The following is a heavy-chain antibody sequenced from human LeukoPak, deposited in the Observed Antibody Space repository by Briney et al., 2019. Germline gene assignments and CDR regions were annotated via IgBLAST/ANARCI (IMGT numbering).Heavy chain of an antibody. Sequence: SETLSLTCTVSGGSITNNNFYWGWIRQPSGKGLEWIGSVNYVGTTFYNPSLTGRVTISADTSKTQLSLRLTSVTAADTAVYYCARLSDYWGRGVLVTVSS. V-gene: IGHV4-39*01. CDR1: GGSITNNNFY. CDR3: ARLSDY. CDR2: VNYVGTT. J-gene: IGHJ4*02.